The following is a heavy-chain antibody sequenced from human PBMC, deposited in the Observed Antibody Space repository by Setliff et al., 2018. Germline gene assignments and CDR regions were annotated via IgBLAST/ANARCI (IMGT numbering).Heavy chain of an antibody. V-gene: IGHV1-69*05. CDR3: AREGVDTRSSTDYRYDMDV. CDR1: GGTFSSYG. J-gene: IGHJ6*03. CDR2: TIPSFGST. Sequence: ASVKVSCKASGGTFSSYGISWVRQAPGQGLEWMGGTIPSFGSTNYAQKFQGRVTIITDESTSTAYMELSSLRTEDSAVYYCAREGVDTRSSTDYRYDMDVWGKGTTVTVSS. D-gene: IGHD5-18*01.